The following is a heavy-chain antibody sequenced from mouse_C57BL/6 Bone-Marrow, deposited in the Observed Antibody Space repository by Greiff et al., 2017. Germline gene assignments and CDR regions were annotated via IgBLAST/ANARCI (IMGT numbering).Heavy chain of an antibody. J-gene: IGHJ2*01. V-gene: IGHV1-64*01. Sequence: QVQLQQPGAELVKPGASVKLSCKASGYTFTSYWMHWVKQRPGQGLEWIGMIHPNSGSTNYNEKFKSKATLTVDKSSSTAYMQLSSLTSEDSAGYYCARSGYSNYEAMDYWGQGTTLTVSS. D-gene: IGHD2-5*01. CDR3: ARSGYSNYEAMDY. CDR2: IHPNSGST. CDR1: GYTFTSYW.